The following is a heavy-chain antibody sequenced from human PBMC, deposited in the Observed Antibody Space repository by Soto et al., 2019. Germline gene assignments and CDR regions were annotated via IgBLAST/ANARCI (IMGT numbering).Heavy chain of an antibody. D-gene: IGHD3-10*01. Sequence: ASVKVSCKASGGTFSSYAISWVRQAPGQGLEWMGGIIPIFGTANYAQKFQGRVTITADESTSTAYMELSSLRSEDTAVYYCAREAGYYGSGSYTTTYYYYGMDVWGQGTTVTVSS. CDR1: GGTFSSYA. V-gene: IGHV1-69*13. CDR3: AREAGYYGSGSYTTTYYYYGMDV. CDR2: IIPIFGTA. J-gene: IGHJ6*02.